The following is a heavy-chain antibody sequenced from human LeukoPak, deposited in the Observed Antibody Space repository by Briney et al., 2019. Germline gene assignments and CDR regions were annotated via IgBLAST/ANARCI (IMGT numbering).Heavy chain of an antibody. J-gene: IGHJ5*02. CDR1: GFTFNSYS. CDR2: ISSSSSYI. V-gene: IGHV3-21*01. CDR3: ARDPIVVVPAASGAVP. D-gene: IGHD2-2*01. Sequence: GGSLRHSCAASGFTFNSYSMNWVREAPGKGLEWVSSISSSSSYIYYADSVKGRFTISRDNAKNSLYLQMNSLRAEDTAVYYCARDPIVVVPAASGAVPWGQGTLVTVSS.